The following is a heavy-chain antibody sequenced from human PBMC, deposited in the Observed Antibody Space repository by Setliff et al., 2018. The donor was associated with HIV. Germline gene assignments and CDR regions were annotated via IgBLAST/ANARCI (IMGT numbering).Heavy chain of an antibody. Sequence: SETLSLTCTVSGGSISGFHWSWIRQSPGKGLEWIGYIYTGGSTNYNPSLKRRVTISVDTSKSQFSLKLNSVTAADTAVYYCARQPYDSRSFGWFDPWGQGTLVTVSS. CDR1: GGSISGFH. D-gene: IGHD3-10*01. V-gene: IGHV4-4*08. CDR2: IYTGGST. J-gene: IGHJ5*02. CDR3: ARQPYDSRSFGWFDP.